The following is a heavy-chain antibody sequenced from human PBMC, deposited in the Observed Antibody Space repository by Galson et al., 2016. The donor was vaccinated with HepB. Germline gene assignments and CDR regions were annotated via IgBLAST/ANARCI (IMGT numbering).Heavy chain of an antibody. CDR3: ARGDSSGYWN. V-gene: IGHV3-48*04. D-gene: IGHD3-22*01. CDR2: ISSSSSTI. J-gene: IGHJ4*02. CDR1: GFTFSSYS. Sequence: SLRLSCAASGFTFSSYSMNWVRQAPGKGLEWVSYISSSSSTIYYADSVRGRFTISRDNAKNSVFLQMNSLRVEDTAVYYCARGDSSGYWNWGQGNLVTVSS.